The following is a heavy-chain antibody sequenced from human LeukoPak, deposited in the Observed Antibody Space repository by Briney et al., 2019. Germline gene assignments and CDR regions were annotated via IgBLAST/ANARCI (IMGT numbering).Heavy chain of an antibody. CDR2: IYYSGST. CDR3: ARQLYPADAFDI. V-gene: IGHV4-59*08. CDR1: GGSISSYY. Sequence: SETLSLTCTVSGGSISSYYWSWIRQPLGKGLEWIGYIYYSGSTNYNPSLKSRVTISVDTSKNQFSLKLSSVTAADTAVYYCARQLYPADAFDIWGQGTMVTVSS. D-gene: IGHD2-8*01. J-gene: IGHJ3*02.